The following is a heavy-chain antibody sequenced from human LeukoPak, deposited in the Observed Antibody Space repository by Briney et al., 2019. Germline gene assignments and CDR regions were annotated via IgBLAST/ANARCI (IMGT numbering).Heavy chain of an antibody. CDR1: GGSISSSSYY. CDR3: ARDRSITGELGFDY. J-gene: IGHJ4*02. D-gene: IGHD7-27*01. V-gene: IGHV4-39*07. Sequence: SETLSLTCTVSGGSISSSSYYWGWIRQPPGTGLEWIGSIYYSGSTYYNPSLKSRVTISVDTSKNQFSLKLSSVTAADTAVYYCARDRSITGELGFDYWGQGTLVTVSS. CDR2: IYYSGST.